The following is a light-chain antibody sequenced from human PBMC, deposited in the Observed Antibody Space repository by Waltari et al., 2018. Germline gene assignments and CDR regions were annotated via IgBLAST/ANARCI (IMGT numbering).Light chain of an antibody. J-gene: IGKJ4*01. CDR2: WAS. V-gene: IGKV4-1*01. CDR3: QQYYSTLSLT. CDR1: QSVLYSYNNKKY. Sequence: IVMTQSPDSLAVSLGERATINCKFTQSVLYSYNNKKYLAWYQQKPGQPPKLLIYWASTREAGVPDRFSGSGSGTDFTLTIISLQAEDVAVYYCQQYYSTLSLTFGGGTKVEIK.